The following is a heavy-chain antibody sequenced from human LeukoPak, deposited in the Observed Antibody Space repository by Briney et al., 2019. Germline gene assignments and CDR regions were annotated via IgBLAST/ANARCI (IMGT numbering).Heavy chain of an antibody. D-gene: IGHD2-21*02. Sequence: GGSLRLSCVATGFSFSNYSMHWVRQAPGKGLEWVSYISRTGNIVYYADSVKGRFTISRDNAKDSLFLQMDSLRDEDNAVYYCANLTHWGQGILVTVSS. CDR1: GFSFSNYS. CDR3: ANLTH. J-gene: IGHJ4*02. CDR2: ISRTGNIV. V-gene: IGHV3-48*02.